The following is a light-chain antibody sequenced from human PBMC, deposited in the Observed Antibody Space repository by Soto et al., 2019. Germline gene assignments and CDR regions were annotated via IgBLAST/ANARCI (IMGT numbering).Light chain of an antibody. Sequence: EIVLTQSPGTLSLSPGERATLSCRASQSVSSSYLAWYQQKPGQAPRLLINGASSRATGIPDRFSGSGSGTDFTLTISRLEPEDFAVYYCQQYGSSPRTFGQGTKV. CDR3: QQYGSSPRT. CDR1: QSVSSSY. CDR2: GAS. J-gene: IGKJ1*01. V-gene: IGKV3-20*01.